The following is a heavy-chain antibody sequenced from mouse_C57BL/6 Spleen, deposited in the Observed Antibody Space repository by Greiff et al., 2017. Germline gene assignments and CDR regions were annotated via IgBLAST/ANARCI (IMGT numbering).Heavy chain of an antibody. CDR1: GYSITSGYY. Sequence: EVQRVESGPGLVKPSQSLSLTCSVTGYSITSGYYWNWIRQFPGNKLEWMGYISYDGSNNYNPSLKNRISITRDTSKNQFVLKLNSVTTEDTATYYCARDYDGYSYAMDYWGQGTSVTVSS. V-gene: IGHV3-6*01. CDR3: ARDYDGYSYAMDY. CDR2: ISYDGSN. D-gene: IGHD2-3*01. J-gene: IGHJ4*01.